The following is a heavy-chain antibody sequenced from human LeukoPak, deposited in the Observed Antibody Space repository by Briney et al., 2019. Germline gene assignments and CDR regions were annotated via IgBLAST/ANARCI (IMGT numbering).Heavy chain of an antibody. CDR1: GYTFTSYG. CDR2: ISAYNGNT. V-gene: IGHV1-18*01. D-gene: IGHD3-16*02. J-gene: IGHJ3*02. CDR3: ARVGYDYVWGSYRQHAFDX. Sequence: GASVKVSCKASGYTFTSYGISWVRQAPGQGLEWMGWISAYNGNTNYAQKLQGRVTMTTDTSTSTAYMELRSLRSDDTAVYYCARVGYDYVWGSYRQHAFDXXXQGTMVTVSS.